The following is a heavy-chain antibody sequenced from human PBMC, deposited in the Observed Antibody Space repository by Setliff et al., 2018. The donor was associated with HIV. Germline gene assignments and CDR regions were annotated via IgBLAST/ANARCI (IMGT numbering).Heavy chain of an antibody. Sequence: GASEKVSCKASGYTFTGYYMHWVRQAPGQGLEWMGGIIPIFGTASYAQKFQGRVTITADESTRTAYMELRSLRSDDTAVYYCARDVSEWEPYWYFDLWGRGTLVTVSS. CDR2: IIPIFGTA. D-gene: IGHD1-26*01. CDR3: ARDVSEWEPYWYFDL. J-gene: IGHJ2*01. V-gene: IGHV1-69*13. CDR1: GYTFTGYY.